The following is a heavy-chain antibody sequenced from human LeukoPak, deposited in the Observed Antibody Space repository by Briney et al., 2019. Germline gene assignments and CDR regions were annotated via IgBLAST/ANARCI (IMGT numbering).Heavy chain of an antibody. D-gene: IGHD3-10*01. V-gene: IGHV3-48*03. CDR3: AREAMVRVYDAFDI. J-gene: IGHJ3*02. CDR1: GFTFSSYE. CDR2: ISSSGSTI. Sequence: GGSLRLSCAASGFTFSSYEMNWVRQAPGKGLEWVSYISSSGSTIYYADSVKGGFTISRDDAKNSLYLQMNSLRAEDTAVYYCAREAMVRVYDAFDIWGQGTMVTVSS.